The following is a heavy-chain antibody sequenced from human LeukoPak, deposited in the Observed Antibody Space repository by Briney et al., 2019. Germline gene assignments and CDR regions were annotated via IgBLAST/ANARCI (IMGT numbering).Heavy chain of an antibody. CDR2: INSDGSST. V-gene: IGHV3-74*01. J-gene: IGHJ4*02. CDR3: AKGISADGYNFERGADY. D-gene: IGHD1-1*01. Sequence: GGSLRLSCAASGFTFSSYWMHWVRQAPGKGLVWVSRINSDGSSTSYADSVKGRFTISRDNAKNTIFLQMNSLRVEDTAVYYCAKGISADGYNFERGADYWGQGAQVIVSS. CDR1: GFTFSSYW.